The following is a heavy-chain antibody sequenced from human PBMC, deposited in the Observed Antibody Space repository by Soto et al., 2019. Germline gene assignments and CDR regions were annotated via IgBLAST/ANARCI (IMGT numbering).Heavy chain of an antibody. V-gene: IGHV4-39*01. CDR1: GFSISSSIYY. D-gene: IGHD6-25*01. J-gene: IGHJ6*03. Sequence: PSETLSHTCTFSGFSISSSIYYLGWISQPPGKGLEWIGSIYYSGSTYYNPSLKSRVTISVDTSKSQFSLKLSSVTAADTAVYYCARKANGGVDYYYYYMDVWGKGTTVTVSS. CDR3: ARKANGGVDYYYYYMDV. CDR2: IYYSGST.